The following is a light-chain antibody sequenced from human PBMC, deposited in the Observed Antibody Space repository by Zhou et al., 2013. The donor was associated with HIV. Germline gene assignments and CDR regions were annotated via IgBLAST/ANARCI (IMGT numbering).Light chain of an antibody. CDR2: KAS. V-gene: IGKV1-5*03. J-gene: IGKJ5*01. Sequence: DIQMTQSPSTLSASVGDRVSIACRASQSINNWLAWYQQRPGKAPRLLIYKASSLQDGVPLRFSGSRSGTEFTLTISCLQSEDFATYYCQQYYSYLPITFGQGTRLEIK. CDR3: QQYYSYLPIT. CDR1: QSINNW.